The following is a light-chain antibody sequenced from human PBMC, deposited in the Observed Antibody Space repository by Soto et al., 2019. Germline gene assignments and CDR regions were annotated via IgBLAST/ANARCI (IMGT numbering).Light chain of an antibody. Sequence: QLVLTQSPSASASLGASVKLTCTLSSGHSTYAIAWHQQQPEKGPRFLMNLDSAGRHSKGDEIPDRFSGSSSGAERYLTISSLQSEDEADYYCQIWGTGFRVFGGGTKLPVL. CDR2: LDSAGRH. CDR3: QIWGTGFRV. CDR1: SGHSTYA. V-gene: IGLV4-69*01. J-gene: IGLJ3*02.